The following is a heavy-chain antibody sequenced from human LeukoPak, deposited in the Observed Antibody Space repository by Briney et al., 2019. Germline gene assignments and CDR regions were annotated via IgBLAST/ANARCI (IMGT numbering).Heavy chain of an antibody. D-gene: IGHD2-15*01. J-gene: IGHJ4*02. V-gene: IGHV4-34*01. CDR3: ARGGGCSGGSCYSGPPEY. CDR1: GGSFSGYY. CDR2: INHSGST. Sequence: SETLSLTCAVYGGSFSGYYWSWMREPPGKGLECMGEINHSGSTNNNPTIKSRLTITVDTSKNQFTLRLRSVTAADTAVYYCARGGGCSGGSCYSGPPEYWGQGTLVTVSS.